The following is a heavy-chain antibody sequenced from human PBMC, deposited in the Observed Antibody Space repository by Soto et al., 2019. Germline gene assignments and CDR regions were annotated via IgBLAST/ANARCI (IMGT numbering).Heavy chain of an antibody. V-gene: IGHV4-39*01. CDR1: GGSISSSSYY. CDR3: ARQQKRLGYSGYDLSRRAFDI. J-gene: IGHJ3*02. D-gene: IGHD5-12*01. CDR2: IYYSGST. Sequence: QLQLQESGPGLVKPSETLSLTCTVSGGSISSSSYYWGWIRQPPGKGLEWIGSIYYSGSTYYNPSLTGQVTMSVVSAKNQFSLRLSYMSGANRAVYYCARQQKRLGYSGYDLSRRAFDIWGQGTMVTVSS.